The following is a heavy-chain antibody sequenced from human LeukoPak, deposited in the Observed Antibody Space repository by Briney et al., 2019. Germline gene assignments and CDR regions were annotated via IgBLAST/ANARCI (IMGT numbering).Heavy chain of an antibody. D-gene: IGHD6-13*01. CDR1: GFTFSSYS. Sequence: GRSLRLSCAASGFTFSSYSMNWVRQAPGQGLEWVSYISSSGSSIYYADSVKGRFTISRDNAKNTLYLQMNSLRAEDTAVYYCAREVQQLPLYYYYMDVWGKGTTVTVSS. CDR3: AREVQQLPLYYYYMDV. J-gene: IGHJ6*03. V-gene: IGHV3-48*04. CDR2: ISSSGSSI.